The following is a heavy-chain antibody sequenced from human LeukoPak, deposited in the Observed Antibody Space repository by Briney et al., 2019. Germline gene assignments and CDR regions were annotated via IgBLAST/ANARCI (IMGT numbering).Heavy chain of an antibody. CDR2: ISNSGRTM. J-gene: IGHJ4*02. D-gene: IGHD2-15*01. Sequence: GGSLRLSCTASGFTFSDYYMSWVRQAPGKGLEWVSYISNSGRTMYYAGSVKGRFTISRDNAKNSLYLQMDSLRAEDAAVYYCARAGYCSRGICYSFDYWGQGTLVTVSS. CDR1: GFTFSDYY. V-gene: IGHV3-11*01. CDR3: ARAGYCSRGICYSFDY.